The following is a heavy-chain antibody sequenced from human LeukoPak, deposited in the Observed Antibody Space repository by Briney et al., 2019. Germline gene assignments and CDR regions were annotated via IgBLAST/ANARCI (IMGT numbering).Heavy chain of an antibody. CDR1: GYNFTSHW. D-gene: IGHD1-1*01. CDR2: IYPGDSDT. CDR3: ARRGGGSTGGFYFDY. J-gene: IGHJ4*02. V-gene: IGHV5-51*01. Sequence: GESLQISCKGSGYNFTSHWIGWVRQMPGKGLEWMGIIYPGDSDTRYSPSFQGQVTISADKSIKTAYLQWSSLKASDTAIYYCARRGGGSTGGFYFDYWGQGSLVTVSS.